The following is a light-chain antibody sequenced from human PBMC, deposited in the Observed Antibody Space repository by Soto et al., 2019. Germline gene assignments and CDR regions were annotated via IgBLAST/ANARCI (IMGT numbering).Light chain of an antibody. J-gene: IGKJ1*01. CDR1: QSVSSNY. V-gene: IGKV3-20*01. Sequence: EIVLTQSPGTLSLSVGERGNIYCRASQSVSSNYLAWYQQKPGQAPKPLIYGASSGATGIPDRSSDSGSGTVFTLTTSSRKPEDFAVYYCHQYGSTPRTFGQGTKVE. CDR3: HQYGSTPRT. CDR2: GAS.